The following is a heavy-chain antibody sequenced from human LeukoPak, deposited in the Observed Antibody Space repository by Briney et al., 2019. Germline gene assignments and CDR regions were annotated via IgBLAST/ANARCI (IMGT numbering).Heavy chain of an antibody. Sequence: GGSLRLSCAASGFIFSDYYMSWIRQPPGKGLEWVSFIGSSSGYRSYGDSVKGRFTISRDNARNSVYLQMNSLRAEDTAVYYCARRFSGYDFFDSWGQGTLVTVSS. J-gene: IGHJ4*02. D-gene: IGHD5-12*01. CDR3: ARRFSGYDFFDS. CDR1: GFIFSDYY. V-gene: IGHV3-11*06. CDR2: IGSSSGYR.